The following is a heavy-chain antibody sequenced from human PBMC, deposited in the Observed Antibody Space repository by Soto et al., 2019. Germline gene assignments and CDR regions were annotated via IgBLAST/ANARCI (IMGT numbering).Heavy chain of an antibody. D-gene: IGHD5-18*01. Sequence: SVEVSCKASGGTFSSYAISWVRQAPGQGLEWMGGIIPIFGTANYAQKFQGRVTITADESTSTAYMELSSLRSEDTAVYYCASGDTAMVSDAFDIWGQGTMVTV. J-gene: IGHJ3*02. CDR1: GGTFSSYA. CDR3: ASGDTAMVSDAFDI. V-gene: IGHV1-69*13. CDR2: IIPIFGTA.